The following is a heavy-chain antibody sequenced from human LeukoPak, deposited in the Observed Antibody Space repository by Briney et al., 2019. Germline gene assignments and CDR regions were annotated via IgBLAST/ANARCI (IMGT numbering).Heavy chain of an antibody. Sequence: GESLKISCKGSGYSFTSYWIGWVRQMPGKGLEWVANIKQDGSEKYYVDSVKGRFTISRDNAKNSLYLQMNSLRAEDTAVYYCARDRVAARQWGYYYYMDVWGKGTTVTVSS. D-gene: IGHD6-6*01. V-gene: IGHV3-7*01. CDR2: IKQDGSEK. CDR1: GYSFTSYW. CDR3: ARDRVAARQWGYYYYMDV. J-gene: IGHJ6*03.